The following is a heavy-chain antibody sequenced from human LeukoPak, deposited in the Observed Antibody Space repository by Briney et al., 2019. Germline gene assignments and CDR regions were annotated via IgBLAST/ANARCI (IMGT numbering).Heavy chain of an antibody. CDR3: ANIITIFGVVKEDWFDP. CDR2: INHSGST. V-gene: IGHV4-34*01. J-gene: IGHJ5*02. Sequence: SETLSITCAVYGGSFSGYYWSWIRQPPGKGLEWIGEINHSGSTNYNPSLKSRVTISVDTSKNQFSLKLSSVTAADTAVYYCANIITIFGVVKEDWFDPWGQGTLVTVSS. CDR1: GGSFSGYY. D-gene: IGHD3-3*01.